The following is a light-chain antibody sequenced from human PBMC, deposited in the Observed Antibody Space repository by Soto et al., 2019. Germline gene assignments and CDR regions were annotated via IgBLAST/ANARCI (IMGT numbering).Light chain of an antibody. Sequence: QSALTQPASVSGSPGQSITISCTGTSSDVGRYNYVSWYQQHPGKAPKLMIYAVSNRPSGVSNRFSGSKSGNTASLTISGLQAEDGADYYFSSYKTSSASYVFGSGTKVTVL. CDR2: AVS. V-gene: IGLV2-14*01. CDR1: SSDVGRYNY. J-gene: IGLJ1*01. CDR3: SSYKTSSASYV.